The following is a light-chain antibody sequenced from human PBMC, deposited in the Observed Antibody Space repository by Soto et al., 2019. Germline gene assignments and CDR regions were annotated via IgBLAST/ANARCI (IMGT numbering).Light chain of an antibody. J-gene: IGKJ5*01. CDR3: QQRSNWPPIT. CDR1: QSVSSSY. Sequence: ELLLTQSPGTLSLSPGARAPLSCRARQSVSSSYLAWYQQKPGQAPRLLIYGAFNRATGIPARFSGSGSGADFTLTISSLEPEDFAVYYCQQRSNWPPITFGQGTRLEIK. CDR2: GAF. V-gene: IGKV3-11*01.